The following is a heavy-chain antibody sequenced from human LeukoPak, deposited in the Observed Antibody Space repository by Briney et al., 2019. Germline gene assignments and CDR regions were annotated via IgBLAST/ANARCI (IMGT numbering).Heavy chain of an antibody. V-gene: IGHV1-8*01. CDR2: MNPNSGNT. CDR3: AREVAARGYYYYGMDV. D-gene: IGHD3-10*01. J-gene: IGHJ6*02. Sequence: GASVKVSCKASGYTFTSYDINWVRQATGQGLEWMGWMNPNSGNTGYAQKFQGRVTMTRNTSISTAYMELSSLRSEDTAVYYCAREVAARGYYYYGMDVWGQGTTVTASS. CDR1: GYTFTSYD.